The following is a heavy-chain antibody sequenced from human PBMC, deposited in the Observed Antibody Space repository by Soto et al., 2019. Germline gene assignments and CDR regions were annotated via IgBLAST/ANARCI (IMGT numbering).Heavy chain of an antibody. CDR2: VSHSGAS. CDR1: GYSISRGYY. J-gene: IGHJ5*02. V-gene: IGHV4-38-2*02. D-gene: IGHD2-21*02. CDR3: ASASGGHSGWGQWSEA. Sequence: SETLSLTCTVSGYSISRGYYWSWILQTPEKGLEWIGSVSHSGASFYNPSLRSRVTTPMDTPNNHFSLKLNSLTATDTAVYYCASASGGHSGWGQWSEAWREGTLVIFSS.